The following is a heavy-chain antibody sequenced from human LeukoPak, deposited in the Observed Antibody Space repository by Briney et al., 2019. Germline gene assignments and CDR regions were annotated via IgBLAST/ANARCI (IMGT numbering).Heavy chain of an antibody. V-gene: IGHV3-23*01. CDR2: ISGSGGST. Sequence: GGSLRLSCAASGFTFSSYAMSWVRQAPGKGLEWVSAISGSGGSTYYADSVKGRFTISRDNSKNTLFLQMNNLRAEDTAVFYCAKSVTTVTTYFDYWGQGALVIVTS. CDR1: GFTFSSYA. CDR3: AKSVTTVTTYFDY. D-gene: IGHD4-17*01. J-gene: IGHJ4*02.